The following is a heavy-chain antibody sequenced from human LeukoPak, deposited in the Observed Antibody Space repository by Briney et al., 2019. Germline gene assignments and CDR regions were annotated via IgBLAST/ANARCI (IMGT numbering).Heavy chain of an antibody. V-gene: IGHV5-51*01. J-gene: IGHJ5*02. Sequence: GESLKISCKGSGYSFTTYWIGWVRQMPGKGLEWMGIIYPDDSDTRYSPSFQGQVTISAAKSISTAYLQWSRLTASDTDIYYCARHVDSSGWPNWFDPWGQGTLVTVPS. D-gene: IGHD6-19*01. CDR2: IYPDDSDT. CDR1: GYSFTTYW. CDR3: ARHVDSSGWPNWFDP.